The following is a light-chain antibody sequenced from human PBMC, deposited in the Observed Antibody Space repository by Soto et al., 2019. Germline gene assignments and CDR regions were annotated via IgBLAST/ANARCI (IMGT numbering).Light chain of an antibody. CDR2: DVR. CDR1: SSDVGGYNY. Sequence: SVLTQPRSVSGSPGQSVTISCTGTSSDVGGYNYVSWYQQHPGKAPKLMISDVRKRPSGVPDRFSGSKSGNTASLTISGLQAEDEADYYCCSYAGSFLKVFGTGTKVTVL. V-gene: IGLV2-11*01. CDR3: CSYAGSFLKV. J-gene: IGLJ1*01.